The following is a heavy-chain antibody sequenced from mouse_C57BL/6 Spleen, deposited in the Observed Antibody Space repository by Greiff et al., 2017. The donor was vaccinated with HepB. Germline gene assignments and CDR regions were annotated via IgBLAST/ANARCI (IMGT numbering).Heavy chain of an antibody. J-gene: IGHJ1*03. V-gene: IGHV1-18*01. CDR2: INPNNGGT. CDR1: GYTFTDYN. Sequence: LVKPGASVKIPCKASGYTFTDYNMDWVKQSHGKSLEWIGDINPNNGGTIYNQKFKGKATLTVDKSSSTAYMELRSLTSEDTAVYYCARKGITTVVAIYWYFDVWGTGTTVTVSS. D-gene: IGHD1-1*01. CDR3: ARKGITTVVAIYWYFDV.